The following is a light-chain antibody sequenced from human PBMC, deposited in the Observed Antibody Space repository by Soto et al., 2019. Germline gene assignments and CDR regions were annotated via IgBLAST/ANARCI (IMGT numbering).Light chain of an antibody. V-gene: IGKV3-15*01. CDR3: QQYNNWPRT. Sequence: EIVMTQSPATLSVSPGERATLSCRASQSVSSNSAGYQQKPGQAPRLLIYGASTRATGIPARFSGSGSGTEFTLTISSLQSEDFAVYYGQQYNNWPRTFGQGTKVEIK. CDR1: QSVSSN. J-gene: IGKJ1*01. CDR2: GAS.